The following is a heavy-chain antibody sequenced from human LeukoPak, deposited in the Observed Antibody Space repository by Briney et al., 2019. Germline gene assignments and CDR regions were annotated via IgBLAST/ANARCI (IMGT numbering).Heavy chain of an antibody. Sequence: GGSLRLSCAASGFTVSSNYMSWVRQAPGKGLEWVSAISGSGGSTYYADSVKGRFTISRDNSKNTLYLQMNSLRAEDTAVYYCAKTRGAVASVFDYWGQGTLVTVSS. V-gene: IGHV3-23*01. D-gene: IGHD6-19*01. CDR1: GFTVSSNY. CDR2: ISGSGGST. CDR3: AKTRGAVASVFDY. J-gene: IGHJ4*02.